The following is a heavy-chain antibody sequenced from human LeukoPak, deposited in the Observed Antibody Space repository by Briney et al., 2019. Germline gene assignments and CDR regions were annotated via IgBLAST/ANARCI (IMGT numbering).Heavy chain of an antibody. CDR1: GGSISSGGYY. CDR3: ARDGGAARPFDY. Sequence: SETLSLTCTVSGGSISSGGYYWSWIRQHPGKGLEWIGYIYYSGSTYYNPSLKSRVTISVDTSKNQFSLKLSSVTAADTAVYYCARDGGAARPFDYWGQGTLVPVSS. D-gene: IGHD6-6*01. J-gene: IGHJ4*02. CDR2: IYYSGST. V-gene: IGHV4-31*03.